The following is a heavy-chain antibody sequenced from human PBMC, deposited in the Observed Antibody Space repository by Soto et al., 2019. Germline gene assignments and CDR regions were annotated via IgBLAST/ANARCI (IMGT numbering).Heavy chain of an antibody. CDR1: GFTFSSYG. D-gene: IGHD6-19*01. Sequence: GGSLRLSCAASGFTFSSYGMHWVRQAPGKGLEWVSAISGSGGSTYYADSVKGRFTISRDNSKNTLYLQMNSLRAEDTAVYYCAKDKRQWLARPWXDPWGQGTLVTVSS. CDR2: ISGSGGST. V-gene: IGHV3-23*01. J-gene: IGHJ5*02. CDR3: AKDKRQWLARPWXDP.